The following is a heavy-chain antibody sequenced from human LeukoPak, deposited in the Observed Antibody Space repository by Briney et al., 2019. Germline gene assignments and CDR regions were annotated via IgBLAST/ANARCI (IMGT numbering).Heavy chain of an antibody. CDR3: ARQTNYGDYPDY. V-gene: IGHV1-2*06. D-gene: IGHD4-17*01. CDR2: VNPNSGAT. J-gene: IGHJ4*02. Sequence: ASVKVSCKASEYTFTAFYMHWVRQAPGQGLEWMGRVNPNSGATNYALKFQGRVTMTRDTSISTAYLELSRLRSDDTAVYYCARQTNYGDYPDYWGQGTLVTVSS. CDR1: EYTFTAFY.